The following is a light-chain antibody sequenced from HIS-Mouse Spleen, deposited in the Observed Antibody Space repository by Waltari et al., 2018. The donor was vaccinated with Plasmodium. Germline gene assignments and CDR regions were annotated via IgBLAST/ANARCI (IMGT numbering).Light chain of an antibody. CDR2: AAS. CDR3: QQNYNTWT. V-gene: IGKV1-39*01. J-gene: IGKJ1*01. Sequence: DIQMTQSPSSLSASVGDRVTITCRARQSISSYLNWYQQKPGKAPKRLIYAASSLQSGVPSRFSGSRSETDFTLTISSLQTEDFATYDCQQNYNTWTFGQGTKVEIK. CDR1: QSISSY.